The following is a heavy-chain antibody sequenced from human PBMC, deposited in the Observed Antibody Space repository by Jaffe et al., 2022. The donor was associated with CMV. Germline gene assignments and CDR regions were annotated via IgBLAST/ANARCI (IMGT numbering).Heavy chain of an antibody. Sequence: QVQLQQWGAGLLKPSETLSLTCAVYGGSFSGYYWSWIRQPPGKGLEWIGEINHSGSTNYNPSLKSRVTISVDTSKNQFSLKLSSVTAADTAVYYCARAPRAGYCSGGSCYSPRRLDYWGQGTLVTVSS. CDR1: GGSFSGYY. CDR2: INHSGST. CDR3: ARAPRAGYCSGGSCYSPRRLDY. V-gene: IGHV4-34*01. J-gene: IGHJ4*02. D-gene: IGHD2-15*01.